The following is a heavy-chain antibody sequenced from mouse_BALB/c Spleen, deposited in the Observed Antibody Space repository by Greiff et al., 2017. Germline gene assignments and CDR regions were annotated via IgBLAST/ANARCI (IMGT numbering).Heavy chain of an antibody. Sequence: DVKLQESGPGLVKPSQSLSLTCTVTGYSITSDYAWNWIRQFPGNKLEWMGYISYSGSTSYNPSLKSRISITRDTSKNQFFLQLNSVTTEDTATYYCARDYGRYFDVWGAGTTVTVSS. CDR3: ARDYGRYFDV. CDR1: GYSITSDYA. V-gene: IGHV3-2*02. D-gene: IGHD1-2*01. J-gene: IGHJ1*01. CDR2: ISYSGST.